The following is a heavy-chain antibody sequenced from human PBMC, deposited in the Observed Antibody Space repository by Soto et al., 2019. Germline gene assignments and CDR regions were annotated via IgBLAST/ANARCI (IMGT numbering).Heavy chain of an antibody. J-gene: IGHJ6*02. CDR3: AREGVGAPSGYYDYGMDV. D-gene: IGHD1-26*01. CDR1: GYTFTSYG. CDR2: ISAYNGNT. V-gene: IGHV1-18*01. Sequence: QVQLVQSGAEVKNPGASVKVSCKASGYTFTSYGISWVRQSPGQGLEWMGWISAYNGNTNYAQKLQRRVTMTTGTSTSTAYMELRSLRSADKAVYYCAREGVGAPSGYYDYGMDVWGQGNTVTVS.